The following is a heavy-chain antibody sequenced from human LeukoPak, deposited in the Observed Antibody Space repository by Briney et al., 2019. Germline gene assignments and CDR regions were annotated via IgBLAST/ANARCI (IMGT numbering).Heavy chain of an antibody. J-gene: IGHJ4*02. V-gene: IGHV1-18*01. CDR2: ISAYNGNT. D-gene: IGHD3-3*01. CDR3: ARDFSASPSFDY. Sequence: ASVKVSCKASGYTFTSYGISWVRQAPGQGLEWMGWISAYNGNTHYAQKLQGRVTMTTDTSTSTVHMELRSLRSDDTAVYYCARDFSASPSFDYWGQGTLVTVSS. CDR1: GYTFTSYG.